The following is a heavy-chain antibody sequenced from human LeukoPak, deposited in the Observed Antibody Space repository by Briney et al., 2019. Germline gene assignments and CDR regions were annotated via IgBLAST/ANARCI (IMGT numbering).Heavy chain of an antibody. D-gene: IGHD5-12*01. V-gene: IGHV3-66*01. CDR2: IYSGGST. CDR1: GSTVSSNY. CDR3: ARGVATTTQDY. J-gene: IGHJ4*02. Sequence: PGGSLRLSCAASGSTVSSNYMSWVRQAPGKGLEWVSVIYSGGSTYYADFVKGRFTISRDNSKNTLYLQMNSLRAEDTAVYYCARGVATTTQDYWGQGTLVTVSS.